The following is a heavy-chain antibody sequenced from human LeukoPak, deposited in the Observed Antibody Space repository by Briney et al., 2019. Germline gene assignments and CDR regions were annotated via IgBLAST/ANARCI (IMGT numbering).Heavy chain of an antibody. J-gene: IGHJ6*03. D-gene: IGHD6-13*01. V-gene: IGHV1-18*01. Sequence: ASVKVSCKASGYTFTSYGITWVRQAPGQGLEWVGWISAYNGNTNYAQKLQGRVTMTTDTSTSTAYMELRSLRSDGTAVYYCARGGGAAADYSYYYMDVWGKGTTVTVSS. CDR2: ISAYNGNT. CDR1: GYTFTSYG. CDR3: ARGGGAAADYSYYYMDV.